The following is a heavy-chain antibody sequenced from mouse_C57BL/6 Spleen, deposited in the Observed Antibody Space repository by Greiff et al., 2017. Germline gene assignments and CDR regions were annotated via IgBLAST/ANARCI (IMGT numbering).Heavy chain of an antibody. V-gene: IGHV1-52*01. Sequence: QVQLQQPGAELVRPGSSVKLSCKASGYTFTSYWMHWVKQRPIQGLEWIGNIDPSDSETHYNQKFKDKATLTVDKSSSTAYLQLSSLTSEDSAVYYCARGDLLLRFYYFDYWGQGTTRTVSS. CDR1: GYTFTSYW. CDR3: ARGDLLLRFYYFDY. J-gene: IGHJ2*01. CDR2: IDPSDSET. D-gene: IGHD1-1*01.